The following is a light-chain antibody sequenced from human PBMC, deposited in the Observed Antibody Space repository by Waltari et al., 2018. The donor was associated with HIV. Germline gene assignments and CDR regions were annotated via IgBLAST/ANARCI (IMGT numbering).Light chain of an antibody. CDR3: QVWDTSGDPWV. CDR2: DDT. V-gene: IGLV3-21*02. J-gene: IGLJ3*02. Sequence: SYVLTQPPSVSVGPGQTARITCGGNNIGSKSVNWYQHKPGQAPVLVVYDDTDRPSGIPERFSGSNSGNTATLTISRVEAGDEADYYCQVWDTSGDPWVFGGGTKLTVL. CDR1: NIGSKS.